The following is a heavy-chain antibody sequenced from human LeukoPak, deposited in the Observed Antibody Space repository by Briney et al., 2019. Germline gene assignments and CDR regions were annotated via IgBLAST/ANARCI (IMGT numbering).Heavy chain of an antibody. CDR1: GFTFNIYG. Sequence: GGSLRLSCAASGFTFNIYGMHWVRQAPGKGLEWVAVISYDGSNKYYADSVKGRFTISRDNSKSTLFLQMNSLRGEDTAVYYCAKDPERSSPYYYYGMGVWGQGTTVTVSS. J-gene: IGHJ6*02. CDR2: ISYDGSNK. V-gene: IGHV3-30*18. D-gene: IGHD6-13*01. CDR3: AKDPERSSPYYYYGMGV.